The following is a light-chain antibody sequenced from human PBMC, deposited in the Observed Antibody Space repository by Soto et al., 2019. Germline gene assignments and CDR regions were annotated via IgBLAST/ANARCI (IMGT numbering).Light chain of an antibody. Sequence: QSALTQPASVSGSPGQSITISCTGTSSDVGSYNLVSWYQHHPGKAPKVMIFEDNKRASGVSNRFSGSKSGNTVSLTISGFQADDEADYYCCSYGGSSTWVFGGGTKLTVL. CDR2: EDN. V-gene: IGLV2-23*01. J-gene: IGLJ3*02. CDR1: SSDVGSYNL. CDR3: CSYGGSSTWV.